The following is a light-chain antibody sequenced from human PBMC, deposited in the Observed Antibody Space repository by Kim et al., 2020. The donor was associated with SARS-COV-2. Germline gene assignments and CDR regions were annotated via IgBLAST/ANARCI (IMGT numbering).Light chain of an antibody. CDR2: DAS. Sequence: SFSPRERDPLSCRASQSVSSYLAWYQQKPGQAPRTLIDDASNRATGIPARFSGSGSGTDFTLTISSLEPEDFSVYYCQQLSNWLTFGGGTKVDIK. J-gene: IGKJ4*01. CDR1: QSVSSY. CDR3: QQLSNWLT. V-gene: IGKV3-11*01.